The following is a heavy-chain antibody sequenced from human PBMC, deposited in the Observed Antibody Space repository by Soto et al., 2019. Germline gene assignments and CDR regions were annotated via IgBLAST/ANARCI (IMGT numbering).Heavy chain of an antibody. CDR2: IYPGDSDI. J-gene: IGHJ4*02. Sequence: PGESLKISCKGSGYSFSSYWIAWVRQMPGRGLEWMGIIYPGDSDIRYSPSFQGQVTISADKSISTAYLQWSSLKASDTAMFYCAKYDNRGHYFDYWGQGTLVTVSS. D-gene: IGHD3-22*01. CDR1: GYSFSSYW. CDR3: AKYDNRGHYFDY. V-gene: IGHV5-51*01.